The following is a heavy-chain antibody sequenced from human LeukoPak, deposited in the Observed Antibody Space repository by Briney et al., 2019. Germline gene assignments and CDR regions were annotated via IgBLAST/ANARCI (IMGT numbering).Heavy chain of an antibody. V-gene: IGHV4-34*01. CDR2: INHSGST. CDR3: ARWWGFDP. J-gene: IGHJ5*02. Sequence: SETLSLTCAVYGGSFSGYYWTWIRQPPGKGLEWIGEINHSGSTNYNPSLKSRVTISVDTSKNHFSLKLSSVTAADTAVYYCARWWGFDPWGQGTLVTVSS. D-gene: IGHD2-15*01. CDR1: GGSFSGYY.